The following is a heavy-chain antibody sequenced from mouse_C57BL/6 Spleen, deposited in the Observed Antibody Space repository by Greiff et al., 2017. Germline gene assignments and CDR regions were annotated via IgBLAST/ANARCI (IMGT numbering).Heavy chain of an antibody. D-gene: IGHD2-5*01. J-gene: IGHJ2*01. CDR3: SRRGNSNLYYFDY. Sequence: VQLQQSGPGLVQPGASVKISCKASGYTFTDYYINWVKQTPGQGLEWIGWIFPGSGSTSYNEKFKGKATLTVDKYSSKAYMLLSSHTSEASAVSFCSRRGNSNLYYFDYWGQGTTLTVSS. CDR2: IFPGSGST. V-gene: IGHV1-75*01. CDR1: GYTFTDYY.